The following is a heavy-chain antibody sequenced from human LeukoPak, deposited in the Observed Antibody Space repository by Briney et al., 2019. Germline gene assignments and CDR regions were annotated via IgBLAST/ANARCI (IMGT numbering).Heavy chain of an antibody. Sequence: PGGSLRLSCAASGFTFSTYAMHWVRQAPGKGLEWMAVISYDGSHKYYADSAKGRFTISRDNSKNTLFLQMNSLRVEDTAVFYCARDYCSSTSCYDGYFDYWGQGTLVTVSS. D-gene: IGHD2-2*01. CDR2: ISYDGSHK. J-gene: IGHJ4*02. CDR3: ARDYCSSTSCYDGYFDY. CDR1: GFTFSTYA. V-gene: IGHV3-30*04.